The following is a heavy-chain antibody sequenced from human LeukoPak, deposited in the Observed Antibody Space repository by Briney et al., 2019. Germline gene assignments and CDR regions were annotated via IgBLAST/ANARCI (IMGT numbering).Heavy chain of an antibody. J-gene: IGHJ4*02. CDR1: GYSISSGYY. CDR3: ARHTNNYILRPFDD. CDR2: THHSGSR. D-gene: IGHD2/OR15-2a*01. Sequence: SETLSLTCAVSGYSISSGYYWGWIRQPPGKGLEYIGSTHHSGSRYYNPPLQSRVTLSVDTSNNHFSLRLTSVTAADTAVYYCARHTNNYILRPFDDWGQGILVTVSS. V-gene: IGHV4-38-2*01.